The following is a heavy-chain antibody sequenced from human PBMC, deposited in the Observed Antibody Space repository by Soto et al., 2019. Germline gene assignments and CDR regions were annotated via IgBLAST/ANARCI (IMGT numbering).Heavy chain of an antibody. CDR2: IYYSGST. CDR3: ARHLITIFGVVIPNWFDP. J-gene: IGHJ5*02. Sequence: PSETLSLTCTVSGGSISSSSYYWGWIRQPPGKGLEWIGSIYYSGSTYYNPSLKSRVTISVDTSKNQFSLKLSSVTAADTAVYYCARHLITIFGVVIPNWFDPWGQGTLLTVSS. CDR1: GGSISSSSYY. D-gene: IGHD3-3*01. V-gene: IGHV4-39*01.